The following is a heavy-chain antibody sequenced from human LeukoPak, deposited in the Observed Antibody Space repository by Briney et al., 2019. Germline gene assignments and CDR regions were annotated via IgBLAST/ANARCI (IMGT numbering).Heavy chain of an antibody. V-gene: IGHV1-18*01. CDR3: ARDPSISVGSHKWQQLVPLDY. CDR1: GYTFTSYG. D-gene: IGHD6-13*01. CDR2: ISAYNGNT. J-gene: IGHJ4*02. Sequence: ASVKVSCKASGYTFTSYGISWVRQAPGQGLEWMGWISAYNGNTNYAQKLQGRVTMTTDTSTSTAYMELRSLRSDDTAVYYCARDPSISVGSHKWQQLVPLDYWGQGTLVTVSS.